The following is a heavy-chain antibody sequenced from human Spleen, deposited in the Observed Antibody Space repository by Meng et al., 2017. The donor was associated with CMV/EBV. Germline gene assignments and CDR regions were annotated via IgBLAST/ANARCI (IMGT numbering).Heavy chain of an antibody. D-gene: IGHD3-10*01. CDR2: IYYSGST. J-gene: IGHJ4*02. CDR3: ARGGFGKYFDY. CDR1: GGSISSGDYY. V-gene: IGHV4-30-4*08. Sequence: SETLSLTCTVSGGSISSGDYYWSWIRQPPGKGPEWIGYIYYSGSTYYNPSLKSRVTISVDTSKNQFSLKLSSVTAADTAVYYCARGGFGKYFDYWGQGTLVTVSS.